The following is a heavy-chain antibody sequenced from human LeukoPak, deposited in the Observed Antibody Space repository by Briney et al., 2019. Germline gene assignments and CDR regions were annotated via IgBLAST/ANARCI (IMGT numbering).Heavy chain of an antibody. CDR3: ARGSKWELLRFDY. V-gene: IGHV3-48*03. CDR2: ITGSVTIT. CDR1: GFTISNYE. Sequence: GGSLRLSCAASGFTISNYEMNWVRQAPGKGLEWVSYITGSVTITYYADSVKGRFTISRDNAKNSLYLQMNSLRAEDTAVYYCARGSKWELLRFDYWGQGTLVTVSS. D-gene: IGHD1-26*01. J-gene: IGHJ4*02.